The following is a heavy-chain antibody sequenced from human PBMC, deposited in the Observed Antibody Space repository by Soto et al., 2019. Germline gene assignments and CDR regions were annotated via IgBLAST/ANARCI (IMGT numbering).Heavy chain of an antibody. J-gene: IGHJ4*02. CDR1: GGSISSYY. Sequence: QVQLQESGPGLVKPSETLSLSCTVSGGSISSYYWSWIRQPPGKGLEWIGYIHYSGSTNYNPSLKSRVTISVDTSKNQFSLKLSSVTAADTSVYYCARRWGRTFDYWGQGTLVTVSS. CDR3: ARRWGRTFDY. V-gene: IGHV4-59*08. CDR2: IHYSGST. D-gene: IGHD1-26*01.